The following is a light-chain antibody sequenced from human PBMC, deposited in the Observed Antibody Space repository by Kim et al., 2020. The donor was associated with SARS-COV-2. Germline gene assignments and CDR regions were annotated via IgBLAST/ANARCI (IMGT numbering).Light chain of an antibody. CDR3: ATWDDSLTEV. J-gene: IGLJ1*01. Sequence: PGQRVTISCSGSSSNIGSNTVNWYQHHPGTAPKLLIYSSNLRPSGVPDRFSASKSGTSASLTISGLQSDDEGDYYCATWDDSLTEVFGTGTKVTVL. CDR1: SSNIGSNT. CDR2: SSN. V-gene: IGLV1-44*01.